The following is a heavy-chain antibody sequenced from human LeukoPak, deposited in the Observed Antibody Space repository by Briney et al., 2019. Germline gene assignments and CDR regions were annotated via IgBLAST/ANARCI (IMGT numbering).Heavy chain of an antibody. CDR3: AKGLAVAGHFDY. D-gene: IGHD6-19*01. V-gene: IGHV3-23*01. CDR1: GFTFSSHA. CDR2: ISGSGGST. Sequence: GGSLRLSCAASGFTFSSHAMSWVRQAPGKGLEWVSAISGSGGSTYYADSVKGRFTISRDKSKNTLYLQINSLRAEDTAVYYCAKGLAVAGHFDYWGQGTLLTVSS. J-gene: IGHJ4*02.